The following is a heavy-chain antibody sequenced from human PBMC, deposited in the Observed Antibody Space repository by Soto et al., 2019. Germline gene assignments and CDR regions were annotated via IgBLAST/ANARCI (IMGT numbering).Heavy chain of an antibody. CDR2: IIPIFGTA. V-gene: IGHV1-69*12. CDR3: ARETYYYDSSGYPLRYFDL. CDR1: GGTFSSYA. J-gene: IGHJ2*01. Sequence: QVQLEQSGAEVKKPGSSVKVSCKASGGTFSSYAISWVRQAPGQGLEWMGGIIPIFGTANYAQKFQGRVTITADESTSTAYMELSSLRSEDTAVYYCARETYYYDSSGYPLRYFDLWGRGTLVTVSS. D-gene: IGHD3-22*01.